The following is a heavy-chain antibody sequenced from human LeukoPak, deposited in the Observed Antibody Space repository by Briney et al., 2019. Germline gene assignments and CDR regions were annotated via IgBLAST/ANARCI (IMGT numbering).Heavy chain of an antibody. Sequence: PGGSLRLSCAASGFTFSNYWMDWVRKAPGKGVVWVSRINTDGSRTTYADSVKGRFTISRDNAKNTLYLQMNSLRADDTAVYFCARGLGGSYPFDCWGQGALVTVSS. CDR2: INTDGSRT. V-gene: IGHV3-74*01. D-gene: IGHD3-16*02. CDR1: GFTFSNYW. J-gene: IGHJ4*02. CDR3: ARGLGGSYPFDC.